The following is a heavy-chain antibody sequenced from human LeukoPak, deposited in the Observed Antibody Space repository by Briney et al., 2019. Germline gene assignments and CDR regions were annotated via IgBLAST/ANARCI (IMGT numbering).Heavy chain of an antibody. CDR3: ARVGHGDPIDY. D-gene: IGHD4-17*01. Sequence: SETLSLTCAVYGGALSGYYWSWIRQPPGKGLEWIGEINHSGSTNYNPSLKSRVTISVDTSKNQFSLKLSSVTAADTAVYYCARVGHGDPIDYWGQGTLVTVSS. J-gene: IGHJ4*02. V-gene: IGHV4-34*01. CDR1: GGALSGYY. CDR2: INHSGST.